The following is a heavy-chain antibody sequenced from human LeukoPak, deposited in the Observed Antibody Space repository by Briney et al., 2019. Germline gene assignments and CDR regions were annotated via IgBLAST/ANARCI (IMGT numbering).Heavy chain of an antibody. Sequence: ASVKVSCKASGYTFTSYYMHWVRQAPGQGLEWMGIINPSGGSTSYAQKFQGRVTMTRDTSTSTVYMELSSLRSEDTAVYYCARDQADSSSWPDYYYYGMGVWGQGTTVTVSS. CDR2: INPSGGST. D-gene: IGHD6-13*01. CDR3: ARDQADSSSWPDYYYYGMGV. V-gene: IGHV1-46*01. J-gene: IGHJ6*02. CDR1: GYTFTSYY.